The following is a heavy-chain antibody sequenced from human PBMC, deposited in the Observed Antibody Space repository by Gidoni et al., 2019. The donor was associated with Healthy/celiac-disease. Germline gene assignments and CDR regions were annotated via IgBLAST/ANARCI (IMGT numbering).Heavy chain of an antibody. CDR3: ASPLRLTGTTRRVAFDI. Sequence: QVQLVESGGGVVQPGRSLRLSCAASGFTFSSYGMHWVRQAPGKGLEWVAVISYDGSNKYYADSVKGRFTISRDNSKNTLYLQMNSLRAEDTAVYYCASPLRLTGTTRRVAFDIWGQGTMVTVSS. J-gene: IGHJ3*02. CDR2: ISYDGSNK. D-gene: IGHD1-7*01. CDR1: GFTFSSYG. V-gene: IGHV3-30*03.